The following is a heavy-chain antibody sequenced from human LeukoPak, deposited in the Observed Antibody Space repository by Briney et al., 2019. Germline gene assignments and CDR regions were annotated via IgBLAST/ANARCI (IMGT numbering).Heavy chain of an antibody. J-gene: IGHJ3*02. CDR3: ARDGYNPVAFDI. CDR2: IYRTGTT. CDR1: GYSISNGYF. Sequence: SETVSLTCTVSGYSISNGYFWGWIRQPPGKGLEWIGNIYRTGTTFYNPSLQSRVSMSVDTSKNTFSLKVKSVTAADTVVYYCARDGYNPVAFDIWGQGTVVTVSS. D-gene: IGHD5-24*01. V-gene: IGHV4-38-2*02.